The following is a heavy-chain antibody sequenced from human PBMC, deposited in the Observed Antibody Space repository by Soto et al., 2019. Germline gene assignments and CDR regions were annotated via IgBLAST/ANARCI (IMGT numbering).Heavy chain of an antibody. CDR3: GRGRYGDY. D-gene: IGHD1-1*01. CDR1: GYGFTTYG. CDR2: ISAHNGNT. V-gene: IGHV1-18*01. Sequence: QVHLVQSGAEVKKPGASVKVSCKGSGYGFTTYGITWVRQAPGQGLEWMAWISAHNGNTNSAQKLQGRVTVPRDTSTSPAYMELRGLRSGVTAVYYCGRGRYGDYWGQGALVTVSS. J-gene: IGHJ4*02.